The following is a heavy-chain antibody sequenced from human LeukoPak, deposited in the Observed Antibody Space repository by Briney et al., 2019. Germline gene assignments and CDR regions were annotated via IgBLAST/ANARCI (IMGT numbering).Heavy chain of an antibody. CDR3: ARGIGSGYYPSWFDP. V-gene: IGHV4-34*01. Sequence: SETLSLTCAVYGGSFSGYHWSWIRQPPGKGLESIGEINHSGSTNYNPSLKSRVTISVDTSKNQFSLKLSSVTAADTAVYYCARGIGSGYYPSWFDPWGQGTLVTVSS. CDR2: INHSGST. D-gene: IGHD3-22*01. CDR1: GGSFSGYH. J-gene: IGHJ5*02.